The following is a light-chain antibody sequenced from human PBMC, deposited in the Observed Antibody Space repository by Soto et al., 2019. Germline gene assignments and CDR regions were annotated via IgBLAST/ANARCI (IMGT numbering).Light chain of an antibody. CDR2: DVS. CDR3: ISYTSSSTFGV. J-gene: IGLJ1*01. Sequence: QSALTQPASVSGSPGQSITISCTGTSSDVGGYNYVSWYQQHPGKAPKLMIYDVSNRPSGVSNRFSGSKSGNTASLTISGLQAEDEADYYCISYTSSSTFGVFGTGTKLTVL. CDR1: SSDVGGYNY. V-gene: IGLV2-14*01.